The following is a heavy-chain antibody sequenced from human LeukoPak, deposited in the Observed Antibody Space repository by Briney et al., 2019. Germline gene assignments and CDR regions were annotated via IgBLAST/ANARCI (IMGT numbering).Heavy chain of an antibody. Sequence: SETLSLTCAVYGGSFSGYYWSWIRQPPGKGLEGIGEINHSGSTNYNTSLKSRVTISVDTAKNQFSLKLSSVTAADTAVYYCARVRYQLLYRSGDYDYYMDVWGKGTTVTVYS. CDR2: INHSGST. CDR1: GGSFSGYY. CDR3: ARVRYQLLYRSGDYDYYMDV. V-gene: IGHV4-34*01. J-gene: IGHJ6*03. D-gene: IGHD2-2*02.